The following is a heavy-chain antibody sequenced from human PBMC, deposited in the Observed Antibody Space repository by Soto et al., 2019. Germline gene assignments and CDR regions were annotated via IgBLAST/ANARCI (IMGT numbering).Heavy chain of an antibody. J-gene: IGHJ5*02. Sequence: SETLPFPCAVYGGFSRGYYWSWIRQPPGKGLEWIGEINHSGSTNYNPSLKSRVTISVDTSKNQFSLKLSSVTAADTAVYYCAIRITIFGVVRRESCWFDPWGQGTLVTVS. CDR2: INHSGST. CDR1: GGFSRGYY. D-gene: IGHD3-3*01. CDR3: AIRITIFGVVRRESCWFDP. V-gene: IGHV4-34*01.